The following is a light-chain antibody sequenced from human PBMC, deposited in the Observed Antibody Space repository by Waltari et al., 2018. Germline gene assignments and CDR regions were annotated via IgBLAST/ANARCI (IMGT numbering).Light chain of an antibody. CDR3: SSYAHNSIVI. CDR2: EVS. Sequence: QSALTHSPSASGSPGQSVTIFCTGTSRDIGGYQSFPWYQQHPGQAPKLMIYEVSKRHSGVPDRFSGSKSGNTASLTVSGLQAEDEADYYCSSYAHNSIVIFGGGTKLTVL. J-gene: IGLJ2*01. CDR1: SRDIGGYQS. V-gene: IGLV2-8*01.